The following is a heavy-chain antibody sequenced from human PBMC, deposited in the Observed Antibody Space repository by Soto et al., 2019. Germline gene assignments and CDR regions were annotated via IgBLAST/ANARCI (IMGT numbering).Heavy chain of an antibody. Sequence: QVPLVQSGAEVKKPGASVRVSCKASGYTFTNNWIHWVRQAPGQGLAWMGIINPNGGSTFYAQKFQGRVTTTRDTSSSTVYMELRSLTSEDTDVYYCARDHIERTCGYSSWWLDPWGQEPLVAVSS. J-gene: IGHJ5*02. CDR3: ARDHIERTCGYSSWWLDP. V-gene: IGHV1-46*01. D-gene: IGHD3-22*01. CDR1: GYTFTNNW. CDR2: INPNGGST.